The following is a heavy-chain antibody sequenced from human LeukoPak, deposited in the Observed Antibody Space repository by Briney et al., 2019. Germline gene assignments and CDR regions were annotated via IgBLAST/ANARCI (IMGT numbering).Heavy chain of an antibody. CDR3: ARRGYDSSGYYYAY. V-gene: IGHV4-39*01. CDR1: GGSIRSSYYY. CDR2: IYYSGST. D-gene: IGHD3-22*01. J-gene: IGHJ4*02. Sequence: SETLSLTCTVSGGSIRSSYYYWGWIRQPPGKGLEWIGSIYYSGSTYYNPSLKSRVTISVDTSKNQFSLKLSSVTAADTAVYYCARRGYDSSGYYYAYWGQGTLVTVSS.